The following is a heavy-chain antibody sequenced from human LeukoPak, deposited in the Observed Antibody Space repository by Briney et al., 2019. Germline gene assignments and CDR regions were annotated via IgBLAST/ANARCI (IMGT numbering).Heavy chain of an antibody. CDR2: IWYDGSNK. CDR3: ARDPSPYSGYDFVSY. J-gene: IGHJ4*02. Sequence: SGRSLRLSCAASGFTFSSYGMHWVGQAPGKGLEWVAVIWYDGSNKYYADSVKGRFTISRDNSKNTLYLQMNSLRAEDTAVYYCARDPSPYSGYDFVSYWGQGTLVTVSS. D-gene: IGHD5-12*01. CDR1: GFTFSSYG. V-gene: IGHV3-33*01.